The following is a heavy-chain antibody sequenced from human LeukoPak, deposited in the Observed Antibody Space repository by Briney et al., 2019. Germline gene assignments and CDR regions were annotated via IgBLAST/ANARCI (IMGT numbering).Heavy chain of an antibody. CDR3: ASYYDSSGYVYYYMDV. V-gene: IGHV1-2*02. CDR1: GYTFTGYY. CDR2: INPNSGGT. Sequence: ASVKVSCKASGYTFTGYYMHWVRQASGQGLEWRGWINPNSGGTNYAQKFQGRVTMTRDTSISTAYMELSRLRSDDTAVYYCASYYDSSGYVYYYMDVWGKGTTVTISS. D-gene: IGHD3-22*01. J-gene: IGHJ6*03.